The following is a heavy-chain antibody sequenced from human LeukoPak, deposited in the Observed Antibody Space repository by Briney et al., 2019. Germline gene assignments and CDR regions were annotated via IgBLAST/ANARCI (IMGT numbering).Heavy chain of an antibody. Sequence: GGSLRLSRAASGFTFSSYSMNWVRQAPGKGLEWVSYISSSSSTIYYADSVKGRFTISRDNAKNSLYLQMNSLRAEDTAVYYCASIYSGSYAGYFDYWGQGTLVTVSS. CDR3: ASIYSGSYAGYFDY. CDR1: GFTFSSYS. J-gene: IGHJ4*02. CDR2: ISSSSSTI. D-gene: IGHD1-26*01. V-gene: IGHV3-48*04.